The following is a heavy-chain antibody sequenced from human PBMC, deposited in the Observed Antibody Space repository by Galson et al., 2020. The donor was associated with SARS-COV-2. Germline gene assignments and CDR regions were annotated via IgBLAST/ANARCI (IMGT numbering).Heavy chain of an antibody. Sequence: GGSLRLSCAASGFTFSDAWMSWVRQAPGKGLEWVGRIKSKIDGKPTDYAAPVKGRFTISRDDSKNTLYLQMNGLKTEDTAVYYCTTLDFWSGYYPEYWGQGTLVTVSS. J-gene: IGHJ4*02. CDR2: IKSKIDGKPT. CDR3: TTLDFWSGYYPEY. CDR1: GFTFSDAW. D-gene: IGHD3-3*01. V-gene: IGHV3-15*01.